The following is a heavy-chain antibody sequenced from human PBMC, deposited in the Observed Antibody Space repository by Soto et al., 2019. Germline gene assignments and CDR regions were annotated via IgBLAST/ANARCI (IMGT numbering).Heavy chain of an antibody. D-gene: IGHD3-16*01. J-gene: IGHJ4*02. Sequence: PGESLKISCKGSGYSFTSYWIGWVRQMPGKGLEWMGIIYPGNSDTTYSPSFQGQVTISADKSISTAYLQWSTLKASDTAMYYCLRVFNDEYVYWGQGTLVTVSS. CDR3: LRVFNDEYVY. V-gene: IGHV5-51*01. CDR1: GYSFTSYW. CDR2: IYPGNSDT.